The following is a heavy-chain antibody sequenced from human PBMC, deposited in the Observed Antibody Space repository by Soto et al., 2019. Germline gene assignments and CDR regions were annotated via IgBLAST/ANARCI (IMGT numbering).Heavy chain of an antibody. D-gene: IGHD2-15*01. CDR3: ARTSIVVVVAATLRMWFDP. J-gene: IGHJ5*02. CDR2: IYYSGST. Sequence: QVQLQESGPGLVKPSQTLSLTCTVSGGSISSGGYYWSWIRQHPGKGLEWIGYIYYSGSTYYNPSLKSRVTISVDTSKNQFSLKLSSVTAADTAVYYCARTSIVVVVAATLRMWFDPWGQGTLVTVSS. V-gene: IGHV4-31*03. CDR1: GGSISSGGYY.